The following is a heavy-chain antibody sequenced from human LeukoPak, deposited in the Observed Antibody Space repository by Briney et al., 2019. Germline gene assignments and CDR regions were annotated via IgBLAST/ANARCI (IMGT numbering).Heavy chain of an antibody. CDR2: VYYGGST. J-gene: IGHJ5*02. D-gene: IGHD6-19*01. CDR1: GYSISSGYY. CDR3: ARGYSSGWYDL. Sequence: PSETLSLTCTVSGYSISSGYYWGWIRQPPGKGLEWIGYVYYGGSTNYNPSLQSRVTISVDTSKIQFSLKLSSVTAADTAVYYCARGYSSGWYDLWGQGTLVIVSS. V-gene: IGHV4-38-2*02.